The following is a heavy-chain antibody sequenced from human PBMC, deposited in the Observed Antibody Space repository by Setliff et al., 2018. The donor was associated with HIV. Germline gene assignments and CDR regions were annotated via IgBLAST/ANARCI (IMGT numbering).Heavy chain of an antibody. CDR2: IYYSGST. D-gene: IGHD3-22*01. Sequence: SETLSLTCTVSGGSISSSSYYWGWIRQPPGKGLEWIGSIYYSGSTYYNPSLKSRVTISVDTFKNQFSLKLYSVTAADTAVYYCATSRVVVLRFDPWGQGTLVTVSS. V-gene: IGHV4-39*07. J-gene: IGHJ5*02. CDR3: ATSRVVVLRFDP. CDR1: GGSISSSSYY.